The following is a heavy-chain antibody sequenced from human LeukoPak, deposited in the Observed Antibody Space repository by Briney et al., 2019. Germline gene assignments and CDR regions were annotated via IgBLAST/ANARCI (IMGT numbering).Heavy chain of an antibody. CDR1: GFTFRSYG. CDR3: AKAGWGIVYPYNCFAS. V-gene: IGHV3-30*02. Sequence: GGSLRLSCAASGFTFRSYGMHWVRQAPGKGLEWVAFIRFDGSNKYYEDSVKGRFTISRDNARNTLYLLMTSLRPEDTAVYYCAKAGWGIVYPYNCFASGAQGTLFTVSS. J-gene: IGHJ5*01. D-gene: IGHD2-15*01. CDR2: IRFDGSNK.